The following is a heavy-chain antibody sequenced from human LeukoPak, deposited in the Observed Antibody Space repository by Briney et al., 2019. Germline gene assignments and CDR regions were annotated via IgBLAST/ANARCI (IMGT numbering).Heavy chain of an antibody. CDR2: FDPDDGAR. J-gene: IGHJ5*02. D-gene: IGHD4-17*01. CDR1: GYTFTSNY. Sequence: GASVKVSCKAFGYTFTSNYMHWVRQAPGKGLEWMGRFDPDDGARIYSQRFQDRFLMTEDPSSDTAYMELSGLRSEDTAVYFCASDRTMTTVTSGQSWDDPWGQGTLVTVSS. V-gene: IGHV1-24*01. CDR3: ASDRTMTTVTSGQSWDDP.